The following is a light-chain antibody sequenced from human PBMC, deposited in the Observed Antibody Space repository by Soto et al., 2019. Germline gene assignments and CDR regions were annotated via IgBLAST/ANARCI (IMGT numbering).Light chain of an antibody. CDR1: QSVSIW. V-gene: IGKV1-5*01. Sequence: DIQMTQSPSTLSASVGDRVTFTCRASQSVSIWLAWYQQKPGKAPKLLISGASTLESGVPSRSSGSGSGTEFTLTISSPQPDDFATYYCQQYKNYLTFGQGTKV. J-gene: IGKJ1*01. CDR2: GAS. CDR3: QQYKNYLT.